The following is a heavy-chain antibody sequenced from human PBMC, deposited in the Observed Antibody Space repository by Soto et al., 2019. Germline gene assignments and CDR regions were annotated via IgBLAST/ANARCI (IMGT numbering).Heavy chain of an antibody. D-gene: IGHD3-3*01. CDR2: IGASGSNI. J-gene: IGHJ4*02. V-gene: IGHV3-23*01. CDR3: ASHYDMWSGYLSPVDY. CDR1: GFTFSSYA. Sequence: PGGSLRLSCAASGFTFSSYAMSWVRQAPGKGLEWVSYIGASGSNIYYADSVKGRFTITRDNAKNSLYLEMNSLRDEDTAVYYCASHYDMWSGYLSPVDYWGQGTLVTVSS.